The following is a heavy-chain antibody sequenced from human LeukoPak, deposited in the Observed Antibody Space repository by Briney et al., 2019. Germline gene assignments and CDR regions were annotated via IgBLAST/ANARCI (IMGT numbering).Heavy chain of an antibody. V-gene: IGHV3-48*03. J-gene: IGHJ4*02. CDR1: GFAFSAYE. Sequence: PGGSLRLSCAASGFAFSAYEMNWVRQAPGKGLEWVSYISGTDTTTYYADSVKGRFTISRDNARNSLYLQMNILRAEDTALYYCTTLGYHLDSWGQGTLVTVSS. CDR2: ISGTDTTT. CDR3: TTLGYHLDS. D-gene: IGHD3-22*01.